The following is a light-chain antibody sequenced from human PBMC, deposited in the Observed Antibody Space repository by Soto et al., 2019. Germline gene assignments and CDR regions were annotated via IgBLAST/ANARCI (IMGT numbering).Light chain of an antibody. CDR1: QSISSY. CDR3: QQANSFPIT. V-gene: IGKV1-39*01. J-gene: IGKJ5*01. CDR2: AAS. Sequence: DIQMTQSPSSLSASVGDRVTITCRASQSISSYLNWYQQKTGKAPKLLLYAASSLQSGVPSRFSGSESGTVFTLTISSLQPEDFATYFCQQANSFPITFGQGTRLEIK.